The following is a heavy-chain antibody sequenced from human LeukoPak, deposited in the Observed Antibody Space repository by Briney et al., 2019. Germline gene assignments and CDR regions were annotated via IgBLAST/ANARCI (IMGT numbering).Heavy chain of an antibody. J-gene: IGHJ4*02. CDR3: AREYSSSWYFDY. D-gene: IGHD6-13*01. Sequence: PSETLSLTCAVYGGPFSGYYWSWIRQPPGKGLEWIGEVNHSGSTNYNPSLKSRVTISVDTSKNQFSLKLSSVTAADTAVYYCAREYSSSWYFDYWGQGTLVTVSS. V-gene: IGHV4-34*01. CDR2: VNHSGST. CDR1: GGPFSGYY.